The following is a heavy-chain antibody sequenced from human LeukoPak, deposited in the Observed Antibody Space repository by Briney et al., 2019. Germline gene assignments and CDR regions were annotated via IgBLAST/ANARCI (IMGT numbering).Heavy chain of an antibody. V-gene: IGHV1-3*01. D-gene: IGHD4-17*01. CDR2: INAADGNT. Sequence: GASVKVSCKASGYSFSNHTMHWVRQAPGQRLEWMGWINAADGNTKYSQNFQGRVTISRDSSASTAYMELTSLTSEGTAVYYCAVGAFDYWGQGTLVTVSS. J-gene: IGHJ4*02. CDR1: GYSFSNHT. CDR3: AVGAFDY.